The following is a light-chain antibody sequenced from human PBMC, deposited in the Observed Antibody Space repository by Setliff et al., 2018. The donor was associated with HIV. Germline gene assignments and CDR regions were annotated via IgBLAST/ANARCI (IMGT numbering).Light chain of an antibody. J-gene: IGLJ1*01. CDR2: EVS. CDR3: TSYTGTNTYV. CDR1: SSDVGGYDY. V-gene: IGLV2-14*03. Sequence: QSALAQPASVSGSPGQSITISCTGSSSDVGGYDYVSWYQLRPGRAPKLMIYEVSSRPSGVSNRFSGSKSGNAASLTISGLQAEDEADYYCTSYTGTNTYVFGTGTKVTVL.